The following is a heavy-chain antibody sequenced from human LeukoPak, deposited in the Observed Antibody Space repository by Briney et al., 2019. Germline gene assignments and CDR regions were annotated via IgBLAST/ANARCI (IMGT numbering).Heavy chain of an antibody. D-gene: IGHD4-23*01. CDR2: IYYSGST. CDR3: ARGVVNDAFDS. Sequence: SGTLSVTCTVSGGSISSGDYYWSWIRQPPGKGLEWIGYIYYSGSTYYNPSLKSRVTISVDTSKNQFSVAAADTAVYYCARGVVNDAFDSWGQGTMVSASS. CDR1: GGSISSGDYY. J-gene: IGHJ3*02. V-gene: IGHV4-30-4*08.